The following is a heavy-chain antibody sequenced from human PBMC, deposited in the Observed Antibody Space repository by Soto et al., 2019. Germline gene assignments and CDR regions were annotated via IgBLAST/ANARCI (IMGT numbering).Heavy chain of an antibody. CDR1: GFTFSSYA. CDR3: AKSRGGRYFDRGIDY. J-gene: IGHJ4*02. V-gene: IGHV3-23*01. CDR2: ISGSGGST. Sequence: SGGSLRLSCAASGFTFSSYAMSWVRQAPGKGLEWVSAISGSGGSTYYADSVKGRFTISRDNSKNTLYLQMNSLRAEDTAVYYCAKSRGGRYFDRGIDYWGQGTLVTVSS. D-gene: IGHD3-9*01.